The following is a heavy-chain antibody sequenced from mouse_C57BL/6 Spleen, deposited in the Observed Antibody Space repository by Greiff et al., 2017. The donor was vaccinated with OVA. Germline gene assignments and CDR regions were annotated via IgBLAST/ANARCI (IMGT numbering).Heavy chain of an antibody. CDR3: ARKSTTVVDAMDY. Sequence: QVQLKESGAELVKPGASVKLSCKASGYTFTSYWMHWVKQRPGQGLEWIGMIHPNSGSTNYNEKFKSKATLTVDKSSSTAYMQLSSLTSEDSAVYYCARKSTTVVDAMDYWGQGTSVTVSS. CDR1: GYTFTSYW. J-gene: IGHJ4*01. V-gene: IGHV1-64*01. D-gene: IGHD1-1*01. CDR2: IHPNSGST.